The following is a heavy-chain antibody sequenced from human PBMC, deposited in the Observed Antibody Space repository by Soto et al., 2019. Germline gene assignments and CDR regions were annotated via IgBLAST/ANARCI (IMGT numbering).Heavy chain of an antibody. V-gene: IGHV3-11*05. D-gene: IGHD3-10*01. CDR1: GFTFSDYY. CDR2: ISSSSSYT. Sequence: QVQLVESGGGLVKPGGSLRLSCAASGFTFSDYYMSWIRQAPGKGLEWVSYISSSSSYTNYADSVKGRFTISRDNAKNSLDLEMNSLRAGARAVYYCAGGGGYYYGSGSSNWFDPWGQGTLVTVSS. CDR3: AGGGGYYYGSGSSNWFDP. J-gene: IGHJ5*02.